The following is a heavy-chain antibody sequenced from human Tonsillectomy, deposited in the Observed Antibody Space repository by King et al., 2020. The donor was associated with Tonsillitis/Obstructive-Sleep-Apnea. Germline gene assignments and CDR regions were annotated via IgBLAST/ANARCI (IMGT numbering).Heavy chain of an antibody. J-gene: IGHJ3*02. V-gene: IGHV3-9*01. CDR2: ISWNSGSI. CDR1: GFTFDDYA. CDR3: TKDSDPHSSGWYLDAFDI. Sequence: VQLVESGGGLVQPGRSLRLSCAASGFTFDDYAMHWVRQAPGKGLEWVSGISWNSGSIGYADSVKGRFTISRDNAKNSLYLQMNSLRAEDTASYYCTKDSDPHSSGWYLDAFDIWGQGTMVTVSS. D-gene: IGHD6-19*01.